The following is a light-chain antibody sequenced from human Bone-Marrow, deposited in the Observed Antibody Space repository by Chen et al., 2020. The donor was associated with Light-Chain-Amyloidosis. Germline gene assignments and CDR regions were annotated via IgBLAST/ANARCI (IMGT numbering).Light chain of an antibody. Sequence: PVLTQPPSASGAPGQRVIISCSGSSSNIKSNYVFLYQQFPGTAPKLLIYRNNQRPSGVPDRFSGSKTGTSASLVIRGLRSEDEADYYCAVWDDSLVKVFGGGTKLTVL. CDR3: AVWDDSLVKV. CDR2: RNN. V-gene: IGLV1-47*01. J-gene: IGLJ2*01. CDR1: SSNIKSNY.